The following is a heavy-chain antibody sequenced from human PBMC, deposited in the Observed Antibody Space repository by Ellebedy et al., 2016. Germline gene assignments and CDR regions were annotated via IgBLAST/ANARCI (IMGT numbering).Heavy chain of an antibody. CDR3: ARDRAGTTTFMDV. CDR2: IIPIFGTA. V-gene: IGHV1-69*05. Sequence: SVKVSCXASGGTFSSYAISWVRQAPGQGLEWMGGIIPIFGTANYAQKFQGRVTMTRDTSTSTVYMELSSLRSEDTAVYYCARDRAGTTTFMDVWGQGTTVTVSS. J-gene: IGHJ6*02. CDR1: GGTFSSYA. D-gene: IGHD1-1*01.